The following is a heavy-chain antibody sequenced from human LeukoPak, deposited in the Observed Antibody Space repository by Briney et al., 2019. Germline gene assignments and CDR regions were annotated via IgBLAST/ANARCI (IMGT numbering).Heavy chain of an antibody. Sequence: KPSETLSLTCTVSGGSISSGSYYWSWIRQPAGKGLEWIGRIYTSGSTNYNPSLKSRVTISVDTSKNQFSLNLTSVTAADTAVYYCARFTPQGYGWGGYNRFDPWGQGTLVTVSS. CDR2: IYTSGST. D-gene: IGHD3-16*01. CDR3: ARFTPQGYGWGGYNRFDP. CDR1: GGSISSGSYY. V-gene: IGHV4-61*02. J-gene: IGHJ5*02.